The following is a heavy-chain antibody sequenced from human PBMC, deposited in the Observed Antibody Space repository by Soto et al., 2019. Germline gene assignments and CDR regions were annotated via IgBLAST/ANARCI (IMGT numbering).Heavy chain of an antibody. J-gene: IGHJ4*02. V-gene: IGHV3-23*01. CDR3: AKGPLRYFDWLPSPDY. CDR2: ISGSGGST. D-gene: IGHD3-9*01. Sequence: GGSLRLSCAASGFTFSSYAMSWVRQAPGKGLEWVSAISGSGGSTYYADSVKGRFTISRDNSKYTLYLQMNSLRAEDTALYYCAKGPLRYFDWLPSPDYWGQGTLVTVSS. CDR1: GFTFSSYA.